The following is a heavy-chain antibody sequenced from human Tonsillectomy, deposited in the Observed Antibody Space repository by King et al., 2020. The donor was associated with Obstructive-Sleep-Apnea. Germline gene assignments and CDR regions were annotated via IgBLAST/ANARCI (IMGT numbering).Heavy chain of an antibody. CDR3: ARDRTSGWYGLVDY. Sequence: VQLVESGGGLVKPGGSLRLSCAASGFSFNTYSMTWVRQAPSKGLEWVPSISKSSTYVFYGDSLKGRFTTSRDNAKNSLYLQMNSLRAEDTAVYYCARDRTSGWYGLVDYWGQGTLVTVS. D-gene: IGHD6-19*01. CDR1: GFSFNTYS. J-gene: IGHJ4*02. CDR2: ISKSSTYV. V-gene: IGHV3-21*06.